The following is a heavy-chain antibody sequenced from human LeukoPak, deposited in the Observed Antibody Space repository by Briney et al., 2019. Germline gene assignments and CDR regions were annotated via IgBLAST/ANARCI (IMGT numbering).Heavy chain of an antibody. CDR1: GFTFSSYA. V-gene: IGHV3-30-3*01. CDR3: ARERYYYDSSGYIKWELLDY. J-gene: IGHJ4*02. CDR2: ISYDGSNK. Sequence: PGGSLRLSCAASGFTFSSYAMHWVRQAPGKGLEWVAVISYDGSNKYYADSVKGRFTISRDNSKNTLYLQMNSLRAEDTAVYYCARERYYYDSSGYIKWELLDYWGQGTLVTVSS. D-gene: IGHD3-22*01.